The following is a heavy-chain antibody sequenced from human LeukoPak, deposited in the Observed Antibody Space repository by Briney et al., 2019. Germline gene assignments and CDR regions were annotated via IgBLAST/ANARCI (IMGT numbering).Heavy chain of an antibody. CDR3: AKAERVVPAAPTDY. Sequence: PGGSLRLSCAASGFTFSRYAMSWVRQAPGKGLEWVSAISGSGGSTYYADSVKGRFTISRDNSKNTLYLQMNSLRAEDTAVYYCAKAERVVPAAPTDYWGQGTLVTVSS. D-gene: IGHD2-2*01. J-gene: IGHJ4*02. CDR2: ISGSGGST. V-gene: IGHV3-23*01. CDR1: GFTFSRYA.